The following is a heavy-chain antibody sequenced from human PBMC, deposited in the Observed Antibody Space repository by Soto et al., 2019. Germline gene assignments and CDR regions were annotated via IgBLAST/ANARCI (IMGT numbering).Heavy chain of an antibody. CDR3: ARDLLRFGYSYYYMDV. CDR1: GFTFSSYG. CDR2: IWYDGSNK. Sequence: PGGSLRLSCAASGFTFSSYGMHWFRQAPGKGLEWVAVIWYDGSNKYYADSVKGRFTISRDNSKNTLYLQMNSLRAEDTAVYYCARDLLRFGYSYYYMDVWGKVTTVTVSS. J-gene: IGHJ6*03. D-gene: IGHD3-16*01. V-gene: IGHV3-33*01.